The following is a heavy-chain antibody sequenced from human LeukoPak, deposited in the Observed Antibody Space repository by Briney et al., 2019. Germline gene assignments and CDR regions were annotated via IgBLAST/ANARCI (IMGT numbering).Heavy chain of an antibody. CDR1: GGTFSSYA. CDR2: IIPIFGTA. D-gene: IGHD2-2*01. V-gene: IGHV1-69*13. Sequence: GASVKVSCKASGGTFSSYAISWVRQAPGRGLEWMGGIIPIFGTANYAQKFQGRVTITADESTSTAYMELSSLRSEDTAVYYCSLSSQLPFDPWGQGTLVTVSS. J-gene: IGHJ5*02. CDR3: SLSSQLPFDP.